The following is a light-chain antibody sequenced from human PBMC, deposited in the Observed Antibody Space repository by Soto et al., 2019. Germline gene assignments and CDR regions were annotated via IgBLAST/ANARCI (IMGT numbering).Light chain of an antibody. J-gene: IGKJ1*01. CDR3: QQYNRYWT. V-gene: IGKV1-5*03. CDR2: KGS. CDR1: QSISSW. Sequence: DIEMTQSPSTLSASVGDRVTITCRASQSISSWLAWYQQKPGKAPKVLIYKGSTLESGVPSRFSGSGSGTEFTLTISSLQPDDFATYHCQQYNRYWTFGQGTQVEI.